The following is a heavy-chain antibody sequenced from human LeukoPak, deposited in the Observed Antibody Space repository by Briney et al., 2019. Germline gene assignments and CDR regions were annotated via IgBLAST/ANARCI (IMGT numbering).Heavy chain of an antibody. D-gene: IGHD4-17*01. CDR1: GGSISSYY. CDR2: IYYSGST. V-gene: IGHV4-59*01. Sequence: PSETLSLTCTVSGGSISSYYWSWIRQPPGKGLEWIGYIYYSGSTNYNPSLKSRVTISVDTSKNQFSLKLSSVTAADTAVYYCAREYDYGDYGFGYWGQGTLVTVSS. J-gene: IGHJ4*02. CDR3: AREYDYGDYGFGY.